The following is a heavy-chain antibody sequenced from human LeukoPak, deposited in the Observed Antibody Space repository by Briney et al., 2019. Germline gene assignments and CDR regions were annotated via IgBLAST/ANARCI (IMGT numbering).Heavy chain of an antibody. CDR1: GFTFSSYA. CDR3: VRYRPAPA. V-gene: IGHV3-21*01. CDR2: TDTSGRYV. Sequence: GGSLRLSCAASGFTFSSYAMSWVRQAPGKGLEWVSFTDTSGRYVYYGDSVKGRFTISRDNAMKTLYLLMSSLRAEDSAIYYCVRYRPAPAWGQGTLVTVAS. J-gene: IGHJ4*02. D-gene: IGHD3-16*02.